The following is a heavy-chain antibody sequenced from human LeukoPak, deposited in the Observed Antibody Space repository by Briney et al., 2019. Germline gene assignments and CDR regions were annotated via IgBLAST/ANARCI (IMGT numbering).Heavy chain of an antibody. V-gene: IGHV3-7*01. CDR2: IKGDGSEK. CDR1: GFTFENYW. CDR3: ARDRSYYGDAFDV. D-gene: IGHD1-26*01. J-gene: IGHJ3*01. Sequence: GGSLRLSCAASGFTFENYWMTWVRHAPGKGLEWVATIKGDGSEKFHVDSVKGRITISRDNANNSLSLQMNSLRVEDTAVYYCARDRSYYGDAFDVWGQGTKVTVSS.